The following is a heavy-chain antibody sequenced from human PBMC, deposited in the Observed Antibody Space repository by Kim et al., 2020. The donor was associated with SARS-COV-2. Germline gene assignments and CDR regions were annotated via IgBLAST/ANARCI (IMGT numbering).Heavy chain of an antibody. J-gene: IGHJ4*02. Sequence: GGSLRLSCAASGFTFSNYWMNWVRQAPGKGLEWVANMNQHGSVKRYVDSVKGRFTISGDNAKNSLYLQMNTLGAEDTALYYCTTGTTYWGQGALVTVSS. CDR1: GFTFSNYW. CDR2: MNQHGSVK. V-gene: IGHV3-7*05. CDR3: TTGTTY.